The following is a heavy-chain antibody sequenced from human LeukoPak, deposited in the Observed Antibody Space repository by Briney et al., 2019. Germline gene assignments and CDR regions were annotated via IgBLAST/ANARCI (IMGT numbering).Heavy chain of an antibody. J-gene: IGHJ4*02. Sequence: GGSLRLSCVASGFTFSVYWMSWVRQAPEKGLEWVANIKQDGSEKYYVDSVKGRFTISRDNAKNSPYLQMNSLRAEDTAVYYCARDSWLLKSALDYWGQGTLVTVSS. D-gene: IGHD6-19*01. CDR3: ARDSWLLKSALDY. CDR1: GFTFSVYW. V-gene: IGHV3-7*01. CDR2: IKQDGSEK.